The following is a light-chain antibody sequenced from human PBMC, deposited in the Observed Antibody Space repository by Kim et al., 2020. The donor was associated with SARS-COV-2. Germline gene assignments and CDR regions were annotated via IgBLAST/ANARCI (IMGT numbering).Light chain of an antibody. CDR3: SSFTSSSTWV. CDR1: SSDVGSYDY. Sequence: GQSITISCSGTSSDVGSYDYVSRYQQHPGKAPKLMIYAVPKRPSGVSDRFSGSKSGNTASLTISGLQAADEADYYCSSFTSSSTWVFGGGTQLTVL. CDR2: AVP. J-gene: IGLJ3*02. V-gene: IGLV2-14*04.